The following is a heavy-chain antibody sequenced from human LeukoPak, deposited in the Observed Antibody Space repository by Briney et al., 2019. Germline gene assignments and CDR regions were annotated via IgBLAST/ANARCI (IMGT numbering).Heavy chain of an antibody. CDR2: INNDGSGT. CDR3: ERDRQIDADERNSRYFGGVRCSSIFDF. CDR1: GFTLSSYW. J-gene: IGHJ4*02. D-gene: IGHD2-21*01. Sequence: GGSLRLSCAASGFTLSSYWMHWVRQVPGKGLVWVSRINNDGSGTSYADSVKGRFTISTDNAKNTLYLQMSSLRAEDTAVYYCERDRQIDADERNSRYFGGVRCSSIFDFWGQGPLVTVSS. V-gene: IGHV3-74*01.